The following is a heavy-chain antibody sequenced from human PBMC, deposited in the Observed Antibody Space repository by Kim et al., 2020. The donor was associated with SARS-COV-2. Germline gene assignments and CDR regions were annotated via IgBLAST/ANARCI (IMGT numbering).Heavy chain of an antibody. CDR1: GGSISSSSYY. CDR3: ARLSITMIVAPPELRFDY. D-gene: IGHD3-22*01. Sequence: SETLSLTCTVSGGSISSSSYYWGWIRQPPGKGLEWIGSIYYSGSTYYNPSLKSRVTISVDTSKNQFSLKLSSVTAADTAVYYCARLSITMIVAPPELRFDYWGQGTLVTVSS. CDR2: IYYSGST. V-gene: IGHV4-39*01. J-gene: IGHJ4*02.